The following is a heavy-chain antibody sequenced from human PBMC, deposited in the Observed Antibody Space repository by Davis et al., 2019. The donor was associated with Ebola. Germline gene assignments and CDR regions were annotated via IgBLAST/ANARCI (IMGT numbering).Heavy chain of an antibody. CDR1: GFTFSSYA. CDR3: ASSYGMDV. V-gene: IGHV3-21*01. J-gene: IGHJ6*04. Sequence: GGSLRLSCAASGFTFSSYAMHWVRQAPGKGLEWVSCISSSSSYIYYADSVKGRFTVSRDNAKNSLYLQMNSLRAEDTAVYYCASSYGMDVWGKGTTVTVSS. CDR2: ISSSSSYI.